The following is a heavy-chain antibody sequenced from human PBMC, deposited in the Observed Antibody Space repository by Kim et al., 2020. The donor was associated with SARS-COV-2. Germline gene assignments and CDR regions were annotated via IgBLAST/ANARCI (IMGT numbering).Heavy chain of an antibody. Sequence: SETLSLTCTVSGGSISSYYWSWIRQPPGKGLEWIGYIYYSGSTNYNPSLKSRVTISVDTSKNQFSLKLSSVTAADTAVYYGARAVGGNSDYYYGMDVWGQGTTVTVSS. J-gene: IGHJ6*02. CDR2: IYYSGST. CDR3: ARAVGGNSDYYYGMDV. D-gene: IGHD2-21*02. V-gene: IGHV4-59*13. CDR1: GGSISSYY.